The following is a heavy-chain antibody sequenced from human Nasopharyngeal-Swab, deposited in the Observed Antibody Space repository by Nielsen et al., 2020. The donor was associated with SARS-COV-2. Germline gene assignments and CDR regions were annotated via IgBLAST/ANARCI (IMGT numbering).Heavy chain of an antibody. CDR3: ASVVAATVAFDI. Sequence: GGSLRLSCAASGFTFSSKWMNWARQAPGKGLEWVANISPDGGQKYYADSVKGRFTISRDNSKNTLYLQMNSLRAEDTAVYYCASVVAATVAFDIWGQGTMVTVSS. CDR1: GFTFSSKW. J-gene: IGHJ3*02. D-gene: IGHD2-15*01. V-gene: IGHV3-7*02. CDR2: ISPDGGQK.